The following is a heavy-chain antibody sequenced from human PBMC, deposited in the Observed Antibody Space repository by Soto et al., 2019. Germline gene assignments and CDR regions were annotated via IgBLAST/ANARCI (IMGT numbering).Heavy chain of an antibody. CDR2: IFHRGDT. CDR1: GGSIVSDNW. CDR3: VTSEGKKPVDHFDY. Sequence: QVQLQESGPGLVKPSETLSLTCTVSGGSIVSDNWWCWVRQPPGQGLEWIGEIFHRGDTNYNPSLESLVTISVDKSNNQFALKVTSVTAADTAVYFCVTSEGKKPVDHFDYWGQGALVTVSS. D-gene: IGHD1-20*01. J-gene: IGHJ4*02. V-gene: IGHV4-4*02.